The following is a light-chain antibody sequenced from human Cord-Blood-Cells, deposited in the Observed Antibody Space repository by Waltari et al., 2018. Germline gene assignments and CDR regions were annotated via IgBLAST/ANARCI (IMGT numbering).Light chain of an antibody. Sequence: QSALTQPASVSGSPGQSITISCTGTSSDVGGYNYVSWYQQHPGKSPQLMVSEVSNRPSGVSTRISVSKSGNTASLTISGLQSEDEADYYCSSYTSSSTPYVFGTGTKVTVL. CDR1: SSDVGGYNY. CDR2: EVS. V-gene: IGLV2-14*01. CDR3: SSYTSSSTPYV. J-gene: IGLJ1*01.